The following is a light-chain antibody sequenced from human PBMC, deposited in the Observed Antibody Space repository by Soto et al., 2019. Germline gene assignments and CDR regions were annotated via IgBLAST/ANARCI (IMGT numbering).Light chain of an antibody. CDR1: QSVSSY. Sequence: EIVWTQSPATLSLSPGERATLSCRASQSVSSYLAWYQQKPGQAPRLLIYDASNRATGIPARFSGSGSGTDFTLTISSLEPEDFAVYYCQQRSNWPPSITLGQGTRLEIK. CDR3: QQRSNWPPSIT. V-gene: IGKV3-11*01. J-gene: IGKJ5*01. CDR2: DAS.